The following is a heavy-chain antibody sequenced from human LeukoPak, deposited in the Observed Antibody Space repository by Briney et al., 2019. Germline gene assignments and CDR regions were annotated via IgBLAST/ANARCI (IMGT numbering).Heavy chain of an antibody. J-gene: IGHJ4*02. V-gene: IGHV4-4*07. Sequence: SETLSLTCAVYGGSFSGYYWSWIRQPPGKGLEWIGRIYTSGSTNYNPSLKSRVTMSVDTSKNQFSLKLSSVTAADTAVYYCARDTPLDRYYYDSCGYSSASQFDYWGQGTLVTVSS. CDR1: GGSFSGYY. CDR3: ARDTPLDRYYYDSCGYSSASQFDY. CDR2: IYTSGST. D-gene: IGHD3-22*01.